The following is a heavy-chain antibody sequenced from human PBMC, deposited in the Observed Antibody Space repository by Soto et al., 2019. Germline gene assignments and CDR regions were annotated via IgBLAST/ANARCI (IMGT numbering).Heavy chain of an antibody. CDR3: AIQAYVGNSGGHNWFDP. D-gene: IGHD3-16*01. J-gene: IGHJ5*02. CDR1: GGTFSSSA. Sequence: QVQVVQSGAEVKKPGSSVKVSCKASGGTFSSSAISWVRQAPGQGLEWMGGIIPIVGTANYAQKFQGRVTITADESTRTAHMELSSLRFEDTAVYYCAIQAYVGNSGGHNWFDPWGPGTLVTVSS. CDR2: IIPIVGTA. V-gene: IGHV1-69*01.